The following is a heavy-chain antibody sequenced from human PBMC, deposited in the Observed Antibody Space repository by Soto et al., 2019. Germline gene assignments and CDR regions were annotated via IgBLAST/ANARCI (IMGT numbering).Heavy chain of an antibody. CDR2: IWYDGSNK. CDR1: GFTFSSYG. Sequence: GGSLRLSCAASGFTFSSYGMHWVRQAPGKGLEWVAVIWYDGSNKYYADSVKGRFTISRDNSKNTLYLQMNSLRAEDTAVYYCASLFGAFDIWGQGTMVTVSS. D-gene: IGHD3-10*01. CDR3: ASLFGAFDI. V-gene: IGHV3-33*01. J-gene: IGHJ3*02.